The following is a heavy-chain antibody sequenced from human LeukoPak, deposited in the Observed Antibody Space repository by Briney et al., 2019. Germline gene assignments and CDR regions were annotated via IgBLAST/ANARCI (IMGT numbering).Heavy chain of an antibody. D-gene: IGHD2-15*01. CDR3: ARARRYCSGGSCYQVNWFDP. J-gene: IGHJ5*02. V-gene: IGHV1-2*02. CDR2: INPNSGGT. Sequence: ASVKVSCKASGYTFTGYYMHWVRQAPGQGLEWMGWINPNSGGTNYAQKFQGRVTMTRDTSISTAYMELSRLRSDDTAVYYCARARRYCSGGSCYQVNWFDPWGQGTLVTVSS. CDR1: GYTFTGYY.